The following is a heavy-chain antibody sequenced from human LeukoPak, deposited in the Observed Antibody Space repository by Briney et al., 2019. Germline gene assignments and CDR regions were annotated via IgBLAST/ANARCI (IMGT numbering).Heavy chain of an antibody. CDR2: IRYDGSNK. Sequence: GGSLRLSCAASGFTFSTYVMHWVRQAPGKGLEWVAFIRYDGSNKYYADSVKGRFTTSRDNSKNTLYLQMNSLRAEDTAVYYCAKDRVTMVRGVNVFWFDPWGQGTLVTVSS. D-gene: IGHD3-10*01. CDR1: GFTFSTYV. J-gene: IGHJ5*02. V-gene: IGHV3-30*02. CDR3: AKDRVTMVRGVNVFWFDP.